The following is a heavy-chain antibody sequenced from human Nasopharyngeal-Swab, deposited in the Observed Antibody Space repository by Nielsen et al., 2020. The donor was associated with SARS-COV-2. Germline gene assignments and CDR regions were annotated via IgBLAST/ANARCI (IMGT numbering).Heavy chain of an antibody. D-gene: IGHD3-3*01. V-gene: IGHV3-21*01. CDR3: ARDGLDYDFWSAYFMDV. CDR2: ISSSSTYI. CDR1: GFTFSNYN. Sequence: GESLKISCAASGFTFSNYNMNWVRQAPGKGLEWVSSISSSSTYIYYADSVKGRFTISRDNAKNSLFLQMNSLRAEDTALSYCARDGLDYDFWSAYFMDVWGQGTTVTVSS. J-gene: IGHJ6*02.